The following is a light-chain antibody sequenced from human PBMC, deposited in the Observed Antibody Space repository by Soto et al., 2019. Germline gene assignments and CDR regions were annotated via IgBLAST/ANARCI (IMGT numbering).Light chain of an antibody. CDR2: GVS. J-gene: IGKJ1*01. CDR1: QAVLNNY. CDR3: QQFGTSPWA. Sequence: DIVLTQSPVTLSLSPGERATLSCRASQAVLNNYLAWFQQKPGQAPRLLIYGVSTRAAGIPDRFSGSGSATDFTLTISRLEPEDFAGYYCQQFGTSPWAFGQGTKVEIK. V-gene: IGKV3-20*01.